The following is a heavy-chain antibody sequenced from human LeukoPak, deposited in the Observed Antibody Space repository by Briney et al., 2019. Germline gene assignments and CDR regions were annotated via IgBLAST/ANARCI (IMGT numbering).Heavy chain of an antibody. J-gene: IGHJ4*02. CDR3: AKSRDSSGYYLSYFDY. V-gene: IGHV3-23*01. CDR1: GFTFNNYA. D-gene: IGHD3-22*01. Sequence: PGGSLRLSCAASGFTFNNYAMSWVRQAPGKGLEWVSTITGSGGSTHYADSVKGRFTISRDNSNNTLYLQMNSLRAEDTAVYYCAKSRDSSGYYLSYFDYWGQGTLVTVSS. CDR2: ITGSGGST.